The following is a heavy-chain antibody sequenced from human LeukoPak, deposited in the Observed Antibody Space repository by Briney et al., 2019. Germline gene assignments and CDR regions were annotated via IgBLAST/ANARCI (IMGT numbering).Heavy chain of an antibody. D-gene: IGHD5-12*01. CDR1: GYSISSGYY. J-gene: IGHJ2*01. CDR3: ARPPIAGATKHWYFDF. V-gene: IGHV4-38-2*02. Sequence: SETLSLTCTVSGYSISSGYYWGWIRQPPGKGLEWIGSIYHSGSTYYNPSLKSRVTISVDTSKNQFSLKLSSVTAADTAVYYCARPPIAGATKHWYFDFWGRGTLVTVSS. CDR2: IYHSGST.